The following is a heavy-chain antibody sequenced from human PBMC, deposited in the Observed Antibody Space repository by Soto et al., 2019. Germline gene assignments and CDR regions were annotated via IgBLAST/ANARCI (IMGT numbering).Heavy chain of an antibody. J-gene: IGHJ6*02. CDR3: ARDSTLKPRTEMVYYYYYGMDV. D-gene: IGHD2-2*01. CDR2: IYSGGST. CDR1: GFTVSSNY. Sequence: GGSLRLSXAASGFTVSSNYMSWVRQAPGKGLEWVSVIYSGGSTYYADSVKGRFTISRDNSKNTLYLQMNSLRAADTAVYYCARDSTLKPRTEMVYYYYYGMDVWGQGTADTVSS. V-gene: IGHV3-53*01.